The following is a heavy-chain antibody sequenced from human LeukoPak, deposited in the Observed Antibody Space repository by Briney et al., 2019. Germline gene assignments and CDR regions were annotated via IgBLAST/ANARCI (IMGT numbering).Heavy chain of an antibody. Sequence: GGSLRLSCGAYRVTFSGYWMNWVRQAPGKGLVWVSRIRGDGGATTYADSVKGRFTISRDSSKNTLYLQMNRWPVDTRAVYFCAKDRKYSSGPSDYFDYWGQGTLVTVSS. CDR3: AKDRKYSSGPSDYFDY. CDR1: RVTFSGYW. J-gene: IGHJ4*02. D-gene: IGHD6-19*01. CDR2: IRGDGGAT. V-gene: IGHV3-74*01.